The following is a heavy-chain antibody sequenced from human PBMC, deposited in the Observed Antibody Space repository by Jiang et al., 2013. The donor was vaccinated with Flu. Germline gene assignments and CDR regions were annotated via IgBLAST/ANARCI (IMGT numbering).Heavy chain of an antibody. CDR2: INAGNGNT. D-gene: IGHD3-22*01. CDR1: GYTFTGYA. CDR3: ARGGYLSRDFQH. V-gene: IGHV1-3*01. Sequence: SGAEVKKPGASVKVSCKASGYTFTGYAMHWVRQAPGQRLEWMGWINAGNGNTKYSQKFQGRVTITRDTSASTAYMELSSLRSEDTAVYYCARGGYLSRDFQHWGQGTLVTVSS. J-gene: IGHJ1*01.